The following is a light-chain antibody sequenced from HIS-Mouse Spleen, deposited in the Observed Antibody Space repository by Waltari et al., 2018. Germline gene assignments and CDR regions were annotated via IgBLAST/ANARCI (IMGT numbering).Light chain of an antibody. Sequence: QSVLTQPPSASGTPGQRVTISCSGSSSNIGSNTVNWSQQLPGTAPKLPIYSNNQRPSGVPDRFSGSKSGTSASLAISGLQSEDEADYYCAAWDDSLNGNYVFGTGTKVTVL. J-gene: IGLJ1*01. CDR1: SSNIGSNT. CDR2: SNN. CDR3: AAWDDSLNGNYV. V-gene: IGLV1-44*01.